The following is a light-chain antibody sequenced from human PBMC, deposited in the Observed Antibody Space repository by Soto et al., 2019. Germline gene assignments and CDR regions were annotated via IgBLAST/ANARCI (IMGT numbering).Light chain of an antibody. CDR2: DAS. CDR1: QSVSGW. CDR3: QQYNSYSRT. Sequence: DIQMAQYPSTQSASVGDRVAITCRASQSVSGWLAWYQQKPGKAPKLLIYDASSLESGVPSRFSGSGSGTEFTLTISSLQPDDFATYYCQQYNSYSRTFGQGTKVDIK. V-gene: IGKV1-5*01. J-gene: IGKJ1*01.